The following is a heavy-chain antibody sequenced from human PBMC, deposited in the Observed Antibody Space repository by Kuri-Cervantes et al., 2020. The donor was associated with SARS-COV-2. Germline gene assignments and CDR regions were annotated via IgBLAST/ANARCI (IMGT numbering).Heavy chain of an antibody. J-gene: IGHJ4*02. Sequence: GESLKISCAASGFTVSSNYMSWVRQAPGKGLEWVSVIYSGGSTYYADSVKGRFTISRDNARDSVYLQTNSLRADDTAVYYCARDLASRGGGWYYYWGQGTLVTVSS. D-gene: IGHD6-19*01. CDR2: IYSGGST. V-gene: IGHV3-66*01. CDR3: ARDLASRGGGWYYY. CDR1: GFTVSSNY.